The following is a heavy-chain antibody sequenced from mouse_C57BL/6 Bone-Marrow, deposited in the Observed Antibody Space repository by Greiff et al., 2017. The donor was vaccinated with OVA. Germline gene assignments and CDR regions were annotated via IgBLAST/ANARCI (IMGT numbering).Heavy chain of an antibody. J-gene: IGHJ3*01. CDR2: ICRGGST. D-gene: IGHD1-1*01. V-gene: IGHV2-5*01. Sequence: QVQLKESGPGLVQPSQSLSITCTVSGFALTSYGVHWVRQSPGKGLEWLGVICRGGSTDYNAAFMSRLSITKDNSKSQVFFKMNSLQADDTAIYYCAKTDYYGSSYGFAYWGQGTLVTVSA. CDR3: AKTDYYGSSYGFAY. CDR1: GFALTSYG.